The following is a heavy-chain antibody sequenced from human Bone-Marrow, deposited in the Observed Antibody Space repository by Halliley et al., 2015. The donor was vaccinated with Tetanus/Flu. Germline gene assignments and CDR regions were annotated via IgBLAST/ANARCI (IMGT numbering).Heavy chain of an antibody. V-gene: IGHV1-69*15. J-gene: IGHJ4*02. CDR2: IIPVFGTT. D-gene: IGHD4-4*01. Sequence: VQSGAEVKKPGSSVKVSCKASGDSFRTYAFNWVRQAPGQGLEWMGRIIPVFGTTNYAQKFQGRVTITADESTRTAYMELSSLRSEDTAVYYCARGVSTVITFDSWGQGTLVTVSS. CDR3: ARGVSTVITFDS. CDR1: GDSFRTYA.